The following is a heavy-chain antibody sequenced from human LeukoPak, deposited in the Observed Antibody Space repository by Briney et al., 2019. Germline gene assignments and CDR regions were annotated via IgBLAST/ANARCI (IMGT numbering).Heavy chain of an antibody. Sequence: ASVKVSCKASGYTFTVYYMHWVRHAPGQGLEWMGWINPNSGGTNYVQKFQGRVTMTRDTSISTAYMELSRLRSDDTAVYYCARDSGGYSNYFDYWGQGTLVTVSS. CDR3: ARDSGGYSNYFDY. D-gene: IGHD1-26*01. J-gene: IGHJ4*02. CDR1: GYTFTVYY. V-gene: IGHV1-2*02. CDR2: INPNSGGT.